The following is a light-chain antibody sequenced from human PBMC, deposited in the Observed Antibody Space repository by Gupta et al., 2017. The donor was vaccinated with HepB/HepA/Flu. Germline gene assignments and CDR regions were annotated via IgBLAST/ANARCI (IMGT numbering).Light chain of an antibody. Sequence: QSVLTQPPSVSGAPGQTVIISCTGSRSNIGAGYNVHWYHQLPGRAPKLLIFGNTNRPAGVTDRFSASKSGTSASLAITGLQAEDEADYYCQSYDSSLTEVFGGGTKLTVL. V-gene: IGLV1-40*01. J-gene: IGLJ3*02. CDR2: GNT. CDR3: QSYDSSLTEV. CDR1: RSNIGAGYN.